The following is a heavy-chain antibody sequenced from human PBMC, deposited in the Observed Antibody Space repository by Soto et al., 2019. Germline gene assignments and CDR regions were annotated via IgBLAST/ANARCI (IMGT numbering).Heavy chain of an antibody. J-gene: IGHJ6*02. V-gene: IGHV1-18*01. Sequence: ASVKVSFKASGYTFTSYGISWVRQAPGQGLEWMGWISAYNGNTNYAQKLQGRVTMTTDTSTSTAYMELRSLRSDDTAVYYCAREVPITIFGVAPLYYYYGMDVWGQGTTVTVSS. CDR3: AREVPITIFGVAPLYYYYGMDV. CDR1: GYTFTSYG. CDR2: ISAYNGNT. D-gene: IGHD3-3*01.